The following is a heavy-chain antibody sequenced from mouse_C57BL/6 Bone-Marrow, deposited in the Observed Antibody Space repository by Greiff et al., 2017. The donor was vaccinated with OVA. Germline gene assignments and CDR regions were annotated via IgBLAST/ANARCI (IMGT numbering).Heavy chain of an antibody. CDR2: IDPSDSET. V-gene: IGHV1-52*01. CDR3: ARGGHYYGSSLFAY. CDR1: GYTFTSYW. J-gene: IGHJ3*01. D-gene: IGHD1-1*01. Sequence: QVQLKQPGAELVRPGSSVKLSCKASGYTFTSYWMHWVKQRPIQGLEWIGNIDPSDSETHYNQKFKDKATLTVDKSSSTAYMQLSSLTSEDSAVYYCARGGHYYGSSLFAYWGQGTLVTVSA.